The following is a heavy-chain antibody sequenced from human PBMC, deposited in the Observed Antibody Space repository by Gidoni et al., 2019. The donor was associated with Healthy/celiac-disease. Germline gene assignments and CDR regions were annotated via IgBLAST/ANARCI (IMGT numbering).Heavy chain of an antibody. CDR1: GFTFSSYG. CDR2: ISYDGSNK. CDR3: AKDRNYYDSSGYYPEYYFDY. J-gene: IGHJ4*02. Sequence: QVQLVESGGGVVQPGRSLRLSCAASGFTFSSYGMHWVRQAPGKGLEWVAVISYDGSNKYYADSVKGRFTISRDNSKNTLYLQMNSLRAEDTAVYYCAKDRNYYDSSGYYPEYYFDYWGQGTLVTVSS. V-gene: IGHV3-30*18. D-gene: IGHD3-22*01.